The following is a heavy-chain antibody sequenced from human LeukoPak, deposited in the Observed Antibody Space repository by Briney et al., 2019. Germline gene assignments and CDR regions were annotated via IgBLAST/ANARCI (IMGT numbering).Heavy chain of an antibody. D-gene: IGHD3-3*01. J-gene: IGHJ4*02. CDR3: ARDRDGGVGTMDY. Sequence: ASVKVSCETSGYTFIDYWIHRVRQAPGQGLEWMGRININSGGINYAQKFQGRVTMTRATSISTAYMELSRLRFDDTAVYYCARDRDGGVGTMDYWGQGTRVPVSS. CDR2: ININSGGI. V-gene: IGHV1-2*06. CDR1: GYTFIDYW.